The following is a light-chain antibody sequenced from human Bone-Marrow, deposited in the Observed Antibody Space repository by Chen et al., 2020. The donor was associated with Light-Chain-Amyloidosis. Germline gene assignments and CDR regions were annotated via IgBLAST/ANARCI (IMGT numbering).Light chain of an antibody. CDR2: QDT. CDR3: QAWDSSTWV. V-gene: IGLV3-1*01. Sequence: LTQPASVSGSPGQSITISCSGENLRDKDANWYQQKPGQSPVLVIHQDTKRPSGVPERISGSKSGNTATLTISGTQAMDEAGYYCQAWDSSTWVFGGGTKLTVL. CDR1: NLRDKD. J-gene: IGLJ3*02.